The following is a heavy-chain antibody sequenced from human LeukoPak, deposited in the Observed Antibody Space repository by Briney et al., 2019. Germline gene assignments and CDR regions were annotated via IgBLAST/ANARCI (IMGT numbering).Heavy chain of an antibody. J-gene: IGHJ4*02. CDR1: GFSFDFSGYA. D-gene: IGHD4-17*01. CDR3: AKGSIYGDYGDFDH. Sequence: GGSLRLSCAASGFSFDFSGYAMSWVRQAPGKGLEWVSGINGIGTSLYYAGSVKGRFTISRDNSDNTLYLQMNSLRADDTAVYYCAKGSIYGDYGDFDHWGQGTLVTVSS. CDR2: INGIGTSL. V-gene: IGHV3-23*05.